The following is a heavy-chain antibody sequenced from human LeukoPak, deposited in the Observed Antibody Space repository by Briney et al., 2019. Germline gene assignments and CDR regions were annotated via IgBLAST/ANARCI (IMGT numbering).Heavy chain of an antibody. CDR2: IYSGGST. D-gene: IGHD6-13*01. CDR3: ATLAAAGLFYYYGMDV. Sequence: GGSLRLSCAASGFTVSSNYMSWVRQAPGKGLEWVSVIYSGGSTYHADSVKGRFTISRDNSKNTLYLQMNSLRAEDTAVYYCATLAAAGLFYYYGMDVWGQGTTVTVSS. V-gene: IGHV3-53*01. J-gene: IGHJ6*02. CDR1: GFTVSSNY.